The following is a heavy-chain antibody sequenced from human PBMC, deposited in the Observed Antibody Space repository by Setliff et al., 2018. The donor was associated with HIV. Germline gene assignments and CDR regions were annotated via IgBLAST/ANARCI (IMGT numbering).Heavy chain of an antibody. V-gene: IGHV3-30*02. CDR2: IEYDGSNK. CDR3: VKGGMTNAAFNI. CDR1: GFTFSISG. Sequence: GGSLRLSCVASGFTFSISGMHWVRQAPGKGLEWVTYIEYDGSNKRYADNVKGRFTISRDNSKNTLYLQMNSLRLEDTALYYCVKGGMTNAAFNIWGPGTKVTVSS. J-gene: IGHJ3*02. D-gene: IGHD3-16*01.